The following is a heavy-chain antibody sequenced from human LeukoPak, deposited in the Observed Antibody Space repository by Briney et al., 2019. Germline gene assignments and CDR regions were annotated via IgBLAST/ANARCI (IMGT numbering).Heavy chain of an antibody. CDR3: ARRDDYTRWFDP. D-gene: IGHD4-11*01. Sequence: SETLSLTCTVSGGSISSHYWSWIRQPPGKGLEWIGFIYYSGSTYYNPSLKSRVTISVDRSKNQFSLKLTSMTAADTAVYYCARRDDYTRWFDPWGQGALVTVSS. J-gene: IGHJ5*02. CDR2: IYYSGST. V-gene: IGHV4-59*08. CDR1: GGSISSHY.